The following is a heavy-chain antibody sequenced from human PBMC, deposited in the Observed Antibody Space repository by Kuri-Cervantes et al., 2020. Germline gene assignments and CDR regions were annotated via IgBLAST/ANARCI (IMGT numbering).Heavy chain of an antibody. CDR1: GGPISSGSYY. D-gene: IGHD3-10*01. CDR2: IYTSGST. CDR3: AREGSKGQILWFGESGMDV. J-gene: IGHJ6*02. V-gene: IGHV4-61*02. Sequence: LRLSCTVSGGPISSGSYYWSWIRQPAGKGLEWIGRIYTSGSTNYNPSLKSRVTISVDTSKNQFSLKLSSVTAADTAVYYCAREGSKGQILWFGESGMDVWGQGTTVTVSS.